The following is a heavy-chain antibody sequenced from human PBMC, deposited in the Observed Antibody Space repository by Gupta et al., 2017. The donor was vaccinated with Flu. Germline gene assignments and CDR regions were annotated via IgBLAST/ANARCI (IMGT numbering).Heavy chain of an antibody. Sequence: EVQLLESGGGLVQPGGSLRLSCAASGFTFSSYAMSWVRQAPGKGLAWVAAIRGSGGSTYYADSGKGRFTISRDNSKNTLYLQMNSLRAEDTAVYYCAKGAGTVTTRFDYWGQGTLVTVSS. V-gene: IGHV3-23*01. CDR3: AKGAGTVTTRFDY. J-gene: IGHJ4*02. CDR1: GFTFSSYA. CDR2: IRGSGGST. D-gene: IGHD4-17*01.